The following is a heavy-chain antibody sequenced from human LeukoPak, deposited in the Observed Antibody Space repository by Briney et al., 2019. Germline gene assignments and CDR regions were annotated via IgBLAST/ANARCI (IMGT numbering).Heavy chain of an antibody. J-gene: IGHJ4*02. CDR3: ARDPLWFGELLLDY. CDR2: IFPLFATS. V-gene: IGHV1-69*13. Sequence: GASVKVSCKAPGGTFSSFAISWVRQAPGQGLEWMGGIFPLFATSVYAQKFQGRVTITADESTTTAYLELRSLRYEDTAVYYCARDPLWFGELLLDYWGQGTLVTVSS. CDR1: GGTFSSFA. D-gene: IGHD3-10*01.